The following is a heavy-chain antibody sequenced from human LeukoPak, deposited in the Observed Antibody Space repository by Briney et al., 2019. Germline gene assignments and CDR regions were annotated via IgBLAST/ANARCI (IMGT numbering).Heavy chain of an antibody. J-gene: IGHJ4*02. Sequence: GRSLRLSCAASGLIFSDFGMHWVRQAPGKGLEWVAVISYDGINKYYADSVKGRFTISRDNSMNTLYLQMNSLRSEDTAVYYCARGLGIAAADPYYFDYWGQGTLVTVSS. D-gene: IGHD6-13*01. V-gene: IGHV3-30*03. CDR2: ISYDGINK. CDR3: ARGLGIAAADPYYFDY. CDR1: GLIFSDFG.